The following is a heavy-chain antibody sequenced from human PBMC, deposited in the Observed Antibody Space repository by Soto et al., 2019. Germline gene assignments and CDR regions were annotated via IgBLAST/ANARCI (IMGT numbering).Heavy chain of an antibody. V-gene: IGHV4-59*01. J-gene: IGHJ4*02. CDR3: ARDPSMDY. Sequence: QVQLQESGPGLVKPSETLSLTCTVSGGSISSYYWSWIRPPPGKGLEWIGYIYYSGSTNYNPSLKSRVTISVDTSKNQFSLKLSSVTAADTAVYYCARDPSMDYWGQGTLVTVSS. CDR2: IYYSGST. CDR1: GGSISSYY.